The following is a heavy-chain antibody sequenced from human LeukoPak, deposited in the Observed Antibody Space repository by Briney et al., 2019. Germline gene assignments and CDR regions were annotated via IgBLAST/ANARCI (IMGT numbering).Heavy chain of an antibody. J-gene: IGHJ4*02. Sequence: AESLKISCKGSGYSFTSYWIGWVRQMPGKGLEWMGIIYPGDSDTRYSPSFQGQVTISADKSISTAYLQWSSLKASDTAMYYCASHGIAVAGVSPFDYWGQGTLVTVSS. CDR3: ASHGIAVAGVSPFDY. V-gene: IGHV5-51*01. CDR1: GYSFTSYW. CDR2: IYPGDSDT. D-gene: IGHD6-19*01.